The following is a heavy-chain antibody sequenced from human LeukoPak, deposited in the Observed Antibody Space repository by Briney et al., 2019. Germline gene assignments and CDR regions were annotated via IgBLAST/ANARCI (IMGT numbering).Heavy chain of an antibody. V-gene: IGHV1-18*01. CDR2: ISNYDDNT. Sequence: ASAKVSCKASGYTFNTYVISSVRQAPEQGLEWMGWISNYDDNTNYAQNLQGRVTMTTDTSTRTAYMELRSLRSGDTAVYYCARWSYSSDWYFGTFDIWGQGTTVTFS. CDR1: GYTFNTYV. CDR3: ARWSYSSDWYFGTFDI. J-gene: IGHJ3*02. D-gene: IGHD6-19*01.